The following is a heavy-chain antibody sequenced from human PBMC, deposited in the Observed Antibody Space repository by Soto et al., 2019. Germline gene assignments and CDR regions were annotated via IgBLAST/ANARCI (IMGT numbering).Heavy chain of an antibody. CDR1: GYSFTSYW. D-gene: IGHD4-17*01. V-gene: IGHV5-51*01. J-gene: IGHJ6*02. CDR3: ARHVGYGDYSYYYYDMDA. CDR2: IYPGDSDT. Sequence: PGESLKISCKGSGYSFTSYWIGWVRQMPGKGLEWMGIIYPGDSDTRYSPSFQGQVTISADKSIRTAYLQWSSPKASDTAMYYCARHVGYGDYSYYYYDMDAWGQGTTVTFSS.